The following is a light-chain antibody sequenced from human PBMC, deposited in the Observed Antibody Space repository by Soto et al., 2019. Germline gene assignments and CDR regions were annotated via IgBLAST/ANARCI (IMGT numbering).Light chain of an antibody. Sequence: DIQMTQSPASLSASVGDRVTIICRASQTIYTYLNWYQQRPGRAPKLLIFSTYKLENGVPSRFTGGGSGTDFTLTINSLQPEDFATYYWQQSYGVPYIFGQGTKLEMK. V-gene: IGKV1-39*01. J-gene: IGKJ2*01. CDR3: QQSYGVPYI. CDR1: QTIYTY. CDR2: STY.